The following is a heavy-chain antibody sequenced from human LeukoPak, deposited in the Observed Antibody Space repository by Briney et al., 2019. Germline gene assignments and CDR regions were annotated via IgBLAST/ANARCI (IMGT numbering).Heavy chain of an antibody. CDR1: GYTFTSNY. CDR3: ARGRDYGDYAGAFDI. D-gene: IGHD4-17*01. CDR2: ISPSGGST. J-gene: IGHJ3*02. Sequence: ASVKVSCKAFGYTFTSNYMHWVRQAPGQGPEWMGVISPSGGSTTYAQKFQGRVTLTRDMSTSTDYLELSSLRSEDTAVYYCARGRDYGDYAGAFDIWGQGTMVTVSS. V-gene: IGHV1-46*01.